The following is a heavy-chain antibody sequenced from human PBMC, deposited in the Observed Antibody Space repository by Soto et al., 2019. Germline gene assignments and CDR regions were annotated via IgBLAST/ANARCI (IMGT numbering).Heavy chain of an antibody. CDR3: ARYYDSSGYYPGALDI. Sequence: PSETLSLTCTVSGGSLSSSPSYWGWIRQPPGKGLEWIGTFYYSGSTYYNPSLKSRVTISVDTSKNQFSLKLNSVTAADTAVYYCARYYDSSGYYPGALDIWGQGTMVT. D-gene: IGHD3-22*01. J-gene: IGHJ3*02. CDR2: FYYSGST. V-gene: IGHV4-39*01. CDR1: GGSLSSSPSY.